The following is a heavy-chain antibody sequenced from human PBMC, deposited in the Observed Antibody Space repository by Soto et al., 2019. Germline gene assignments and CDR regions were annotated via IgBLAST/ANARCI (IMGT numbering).Heavy chain of an antibody. CDR1: GYTFTSYG. J-gene: IGHJ3*02. Sequence: ASVKDSCKASGYTFTSYGISWVRQAPGQGLEWMGWISAYNGNTNYAHKLQCRVTMNTDTSTSTAYLELRSLRSADTAVYYCARDWASISIVVVSAATDAFDIWGQGTMVTVSS. D-gene: IGHD2-15*01. CDR3: ARDWASISIVVVSAATDAFDI. V-gene: IGHV1-18*01. CDR2: ISAYNGNT.